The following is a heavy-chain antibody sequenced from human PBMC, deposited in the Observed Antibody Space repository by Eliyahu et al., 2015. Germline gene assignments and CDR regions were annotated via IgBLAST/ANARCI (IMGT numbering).Heavy chain of an antibody. CDR3: AREGYCSGGSCYPDSTFDY. Sequence: QVQLVESGGGVVQPGRSLRLSCAASGFPFXSYAMHWVRQAPGKGLEWVAVISYDGSNKYYADSVKGRFTISRDNSKNTLYLQMNSLRAEDTAVYYCAREGYCSGGSCYPDSTFDYWGQGTLVTVSS. CDR2: ISYDGSNK. CDR1: GFPFXSYA. D-gene: IGHD2-15*01. V-gene: IGHV3-30*01. J-gene: IGHJ4*02.